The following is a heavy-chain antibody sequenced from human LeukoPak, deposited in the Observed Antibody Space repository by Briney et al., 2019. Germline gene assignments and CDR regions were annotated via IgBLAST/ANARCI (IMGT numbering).Heavy chain of an antibody. Sequence: ASVKVSCRASGGTFSNYGFNWVRQAPGQGLEWMARIIPILGVVNYAQKFQGRVTITADKSTSTAYMELSSLRSEDTAVYYCAREGKLVVITTGFDYWGQGTLVTVSS. D-gene: IGHD3-22*01. J-gene: IGHJ4*02. CDR1: GGTFSNYG. CDR3: AREGKLVVITTGFDY. CDR2: IIPILGVV. V-gene: IGHV1-69*04.